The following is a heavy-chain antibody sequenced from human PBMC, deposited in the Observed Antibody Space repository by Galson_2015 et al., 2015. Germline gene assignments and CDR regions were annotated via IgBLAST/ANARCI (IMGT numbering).Heavy chain of an antibody. CDR3: AQARISTNGLFDS. V-gene: IGHV3-23*01. CDR1: GFIFSSHT. D-gene: IGHD5-24*01. CDR2: ITGSGGNT. Sequence: SLRLSCAASGFIFSSHTMSWVRRAPGKGLEWVSSITGSGGNTYYAGSVKGRFTISRDNSKNTLFLQMNSLRAEDAAEYYCAQARISTNGLFDSWGQGTPVTVSS. J-gene: IGHJ5*01.